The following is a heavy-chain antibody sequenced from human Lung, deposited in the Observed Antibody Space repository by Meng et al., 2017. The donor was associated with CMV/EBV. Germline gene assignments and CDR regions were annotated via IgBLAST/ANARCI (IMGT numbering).Heavy chain of an antibody. CDR1: GYSFTSSS. CDR2: ININTGNP. D-gene: IGHD6-19*01. J-gene: IGHJ4*02. V-gene: IGHV7-4-1*01. Sequence: QVQLVRSGSELKKPGDLVKVSCQAAGYSFTSSSMNWVRHAPGQGLEWMGWININTGNPTYAQGFPGRFVFSLDTSVSTAYLQIDSLKADDTAVYYCARGNGWRFDYWGQGTLVTVSS. CDR3: ARGNGWRFDY.